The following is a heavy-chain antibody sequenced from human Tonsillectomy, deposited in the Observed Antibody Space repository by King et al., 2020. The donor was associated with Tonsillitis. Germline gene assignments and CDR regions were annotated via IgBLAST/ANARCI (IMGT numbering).Heavy chain of an antibody. CDR2: ISGSGSNT. CDR3: AKGGEAVAVWFYP. J-gene: IGHJ5*02. V-gene: IGHV3-23*04. D-gene: IGHD6-19*01. CDR1: GFTFSNYA. Sequence: VQLVESGGGLVQPGGSLRLSCAASGFTFSNYAMSWVRQAPGKGLEWVSTISGSGSNTYYADSVKGRFTISRDNSKNTQYLQMNSLRAEDTAVYYCAKGGEAVAVWFYPWGQGTLVTVSS.